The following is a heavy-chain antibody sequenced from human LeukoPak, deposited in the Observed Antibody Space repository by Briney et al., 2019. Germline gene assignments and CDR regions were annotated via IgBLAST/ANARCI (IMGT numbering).Heavy chain of an antibody. CDR2: IYYSGST. Sequence: SETLSLTCTVSGGSISSGDYYWSWIRQPPGKGLEWIGYIYYSGSTYYNPSLKSRVTISVDTSKNQLSLKLSSVTAADTAVYYCARDVVVIAAAGSPTPMGFDPWGQGTLVTVSS. J-gene: IGHJ5*02. V-gene: IGHV4-30-4*01. CDR3: ARDVVVIAAAGSPTPMGFDP. D-gene: IGHD6-13*01. CDR1: GGSISSGDYY.